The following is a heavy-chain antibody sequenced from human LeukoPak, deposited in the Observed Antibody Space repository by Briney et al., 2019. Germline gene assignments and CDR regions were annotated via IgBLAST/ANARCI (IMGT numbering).Heavy chain of an antibody. CDR3: ARERRLIATLDY. J-gene: IGHJ4*02. Sequence: SVKVSCKASGGTFSSYAISWVRQAPGQGLEWMGGIIPIFGTANYAQKFQGRVTITTDESTSTAYMELSSLRSEDTAVYYCARERRLIATLDYWGQGTLVTVSS. CDR2: IIPIFGTA. V-gene: IGHV1-69*05. CDR1: GGTFSSYA. D-gene: IGHD6-6*01.